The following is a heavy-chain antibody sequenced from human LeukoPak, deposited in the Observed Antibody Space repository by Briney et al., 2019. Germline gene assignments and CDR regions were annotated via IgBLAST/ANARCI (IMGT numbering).Heavy chain of an antibody. CDR3: ARAIHCSGGSCYRTQQNWFDP. J-gene: IGHJ5*02. V-gene: IGHV1-46*01. D-gene: IGHD2-15*01. CDR2: INPSGGST. Sequence: ASVKVSCKASGYTFTSYYMHWVRQAPGEGLEWMGIINPSGGSTSYAQKFQGRVTMTRDMSTSTVYMELSSLRSDDTAVYYCARAIHCSGGSCYRTQQNWFDPWGQGTLVTVSS. CDR1: GYTFTSYY.